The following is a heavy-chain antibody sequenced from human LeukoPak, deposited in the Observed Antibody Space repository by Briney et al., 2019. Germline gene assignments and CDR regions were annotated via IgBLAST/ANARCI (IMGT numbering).Heavy chain of an antibody. CDR3: ARSGVPDY. CDR2: IYYSGST. D-gene: IGHD7-27*01. V-gene: IGHV4-59*01. CDR1: GSSISSYY. Sequence: SETLSLTCTVSGSSISSYYWSWIRQPPGKGLEWIGYIYYSGSTNYNPSLKSRVTISVDTSKNQFSLKLSSVTAADTAVYYCARSGVPDYWGQGTLVTVSS. J-gene: IGHJ4*02.